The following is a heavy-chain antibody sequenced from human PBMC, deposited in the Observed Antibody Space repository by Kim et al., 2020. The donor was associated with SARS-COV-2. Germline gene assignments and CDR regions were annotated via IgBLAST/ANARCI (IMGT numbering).Heavy chain of an antibody. V-gene: IGHV4-31*03. Sequence: SETLSLTCTVSGGSISSGGYYWSWIRQHPGKGLEWIGYIYYSGSTYYNPSLKSRVTISVDTSKNQFSLKLSSVTAADTAVYYCARGPVTGTTFDYWGQGTLVTVSS. CDR2: IYYSGST. CDR3: ARGPVTGTTFDY. CDR1: GGSISSGGYY. J-gene: IGHJ4*02. D-gene: IGHD1-7*01.